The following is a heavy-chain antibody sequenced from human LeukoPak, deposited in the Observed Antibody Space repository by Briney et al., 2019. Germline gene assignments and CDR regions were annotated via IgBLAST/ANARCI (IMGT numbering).Heavy chain of an antibody. CDR1: GGSISGYY. D-gene: IGHD3-10*01. V-gene: IGHV4-59*01. J-gene: IGHJ6*02. CDR3: ARGGPQYYYNGLDV. CDR2: IYYTGST. Sequence: SETLSLTCTVSGGSISGYYWSRIRQPPGKGLEWIGYIYYTGSTNYNPSLQSRVTISIDTSKKQFSLNLYSVSAADMAVYYCARGGPQYYYNGLDVWGLGTTVTVSS.